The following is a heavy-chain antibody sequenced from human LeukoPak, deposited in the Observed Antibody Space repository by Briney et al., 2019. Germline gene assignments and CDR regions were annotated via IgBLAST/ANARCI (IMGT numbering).Heavy chain of an antibody. CDR1: GFTFDDYA. D-gene: IGHD3-3*01. Sequence: GRSLRLSCAASGFTFDDYAMHWVRQAPGKGLEWVSYISSSSSTIYYADSVKGRFTISRDDAKNSLYLQMNSLRAEDTAVYYCARDRSTIFGVVIGSYAFDIWGQGTMVTVSS. CDR2: ISSSSSTI. J-gene: IGHJ3*02. CDR3: ARDRSTIFGVVIGSYAFDI. V-gene: IGHV3-48*01.